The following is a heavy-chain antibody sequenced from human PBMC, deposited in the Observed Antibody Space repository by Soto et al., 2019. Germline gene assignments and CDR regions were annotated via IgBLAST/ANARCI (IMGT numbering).Heavy chain of an antibody. J-gene: IGHJ3*01. D-gene: IGHD2-21*02. CDR1: GFTFGNYG. V-gene: IGHV3-23*01. Sequence: EVQLLESGGGLVQPGGSLRLSCAASGFTFGNYGMNWVRQAPGKGLEWVSGISGGGGSTYYADSVKGRFTISRDPSKNTVFLEMNSLRAEDTVVYYCSKGFIVVVTVLRPDDAFDVWGQGTLGTVSS. CDR3: SKGFIVVVTVLRPDDAFDV. CDR2: ISGGGGST.